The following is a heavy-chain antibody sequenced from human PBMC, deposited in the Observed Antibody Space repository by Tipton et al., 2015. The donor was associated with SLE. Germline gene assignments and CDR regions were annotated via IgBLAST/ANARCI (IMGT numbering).Heavy chain of an antibody. Sequence: TLSLTYTVSGGSISSYYWSWIRQPPGKGLEWIGEINHSGSTNDNPSLKSRVTISVDTSKNQFSLKLSSVTAADTAVYSCARDSLKGMDVWGQGTTVTVSS. CDR1: GGSISSYY. CDR2: INHSGST. V-gene: IGHV4-34*01. J-gene: IGHJ6*02. CDR3: ARDSLKGMDV.